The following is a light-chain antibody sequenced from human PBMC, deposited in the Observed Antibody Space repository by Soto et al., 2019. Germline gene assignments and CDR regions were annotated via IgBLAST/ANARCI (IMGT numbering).Light chain of an antibody. CDR1: QTVRTNY. J-gene: IGKJ4*01. V-gene: IGKV3-20*01. CDR3: QQYSDSPLT. CDR2: GAS. Sequence: IVLTQSPGTLSLSPGERATLSCRASQTVRTNYLAWFQHKPCQAPRLLIYGASSRATSIPDRFNGSGSGTDFAEDFNRLEPENFAVYFCQQYSDSPLTFGGGTKVEIK.